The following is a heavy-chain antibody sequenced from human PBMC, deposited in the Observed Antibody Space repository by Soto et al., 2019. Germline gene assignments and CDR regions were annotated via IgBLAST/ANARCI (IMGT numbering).Heavy chain of an antibody. J-gene: IGHJ6*03. V-gene: IGHV3-11*01. CDR3: ARAPSREAAYYYYMDV. CDR1: GFTFSDYY. D-gene: IGHD2-2*01. Sequence: QVQLVESGGGLVKPGGSLRLSCAASGFTFSDYYMSWIRQAPGKGLEWVSYISSSGRTIYYADSVKGRFTISRDNAKNSLYLQMNSLRAEDTAVYYCARAPSREAAYYYYMDVWGKGTTVTVSS. CDR2: ISSSGRTI.